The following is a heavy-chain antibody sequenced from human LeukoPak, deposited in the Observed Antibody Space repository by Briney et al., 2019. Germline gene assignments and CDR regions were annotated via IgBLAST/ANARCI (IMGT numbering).Heavy chain of an antibody. CDR2: ISSNGGST. V-gene: IGHV3-64*01. Sequence: GGSLRLSCAASGFTFSSYAMHWVRQAPGKGLEYVSAISSNGGSTYYANSVKGRFTISRDNSKNTLYLQMGSLRAEDMAVYYCARDGQISFLEWRNYMDVWGKGTTVTVSS. CDR3: ARDGQISFLEWRNYMDV. D-gene: IGHD3-3*01. CDR1: GFTFSSYA. J-gene: IGHJ6*03.